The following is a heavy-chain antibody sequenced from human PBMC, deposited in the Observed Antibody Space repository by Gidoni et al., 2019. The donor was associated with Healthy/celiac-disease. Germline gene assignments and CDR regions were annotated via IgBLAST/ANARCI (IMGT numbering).Heavy chain of an antibody. CDR1: GGSFSGYY. CDR2: INHSGST. CDR3: ARARGRAFDI. D-gene: IGHD3-10*01. J-gene: IGHJ3*02. Sequence: QVQLQPGCAGRLKPSETLSPTCAAYGGSFSGYYWGWIRQPPGKGLEWIGEINHSGSTNYNPSLKSRVTISVDTSKNQFSLKLSSVTAADTAVYYCARARGRAFDIWGQGTMVTVSS. V-gene: IGHV4-34*01.